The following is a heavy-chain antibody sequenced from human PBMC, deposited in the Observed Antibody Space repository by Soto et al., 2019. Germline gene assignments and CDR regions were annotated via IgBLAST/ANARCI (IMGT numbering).Heavy chain of an antibody. D-gene: IGHD1-26*01. CDR2: IIPIFGTA. CDR3: AKSLGPSGELLIGRDAFAI. V-gene: IGHV1-69*13. Sequence: SVKVSCKASGGTFSSYAISWVRQAPGQGLEWMGGIIPIFGTANYAQKFQGRVTITADESTSTAYMELSSLRSEDTAVYYCAKSLGPSGELLIGRDAFAIWGQGTMVTVSS. J-gene: IGHJ3*02. CDR1: GGTFSSYA.